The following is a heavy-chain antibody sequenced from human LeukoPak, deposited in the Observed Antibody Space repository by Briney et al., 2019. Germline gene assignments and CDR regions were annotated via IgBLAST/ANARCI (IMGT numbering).Heavy chain of an antibody. CDR1: GFTFSSYE. D-gene: IGHD5-18*01. J-gene: IGHJ4*02. CDR3: ARSDVDTAMVLDY. CDR2: ISSSGSTI. V-gene: IGHV3-48*03. Sequence: PGGSLRLSCAASGFTFSSYEMNWVRQAPGKGLEWVSYISSSGSTIYYADSVKGRFTISRDNAKNSLYLQMNSLRAEDTAVYYCARSDVDTAMVLDYWGQGTLVTVSS.